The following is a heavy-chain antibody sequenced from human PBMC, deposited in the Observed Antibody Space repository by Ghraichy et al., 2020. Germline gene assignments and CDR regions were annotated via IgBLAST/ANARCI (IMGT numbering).Heavy chain of an antibody. CDR3: ARDHPYDFWSGYFRSWGNNWFDP. Sequence: GGSLRLSCAASGFTFSSYSMNWVRQAPGKGLEWVSSISSSSSYIYYADSVKGRFTISRDNAKNSLYLQMNSLRAEDTAVYYCARDHPYDFWSGYFRSWGNNWFDPWGQGTLVTVSS. D-gene: IGHD3-3*01. V-gene: IGHV3-21*01. CDR2: ISSSSSYI. CDR1: GFTFSSYS. J-gene: IGHJ5*02.